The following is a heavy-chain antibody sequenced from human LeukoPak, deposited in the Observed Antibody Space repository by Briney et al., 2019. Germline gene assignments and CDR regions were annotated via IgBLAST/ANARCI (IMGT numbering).Heavy chain of an antibody. CDR2: ISSNVGST. D-gene: IGHD2-15*01. Sequence: PGGSLRLSCAASGFTFSSYGMHWVRQAPGKGLEYVSAISSNVGSTYYANSVEGRFTISRDNSKNTLYLQMGSLRAEDTAVYYCARGCSGGNCYYEYWGQGTLVTVSS. CDR3: ARGCSGGNCYYEY. V-gene: IGHV3-64*01. CDR1: GFTFSSYG. J-gene: IGHJ4*02.